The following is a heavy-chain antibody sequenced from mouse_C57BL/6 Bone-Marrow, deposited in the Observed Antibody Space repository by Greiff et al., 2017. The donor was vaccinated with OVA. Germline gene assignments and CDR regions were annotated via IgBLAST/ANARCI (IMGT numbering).Heavy chain of an antibody. CDR1: GYTFTSYG. CDR2: IYPRSGNT. CDR3: ARYSVVAGGY. D-gene: IGHD1-1*01. V-gene: IGHV1-81*01. J-gene: IGHJ2*01. Sequence: VQRVESGAELARPGASVKLSCKASGYTFTSYGLSWVKQRTGQGLEWIVEIYPRSGNTYYNEKFKGKATLTADKSSSTAYMELRSLTSEDSAVYFCARYSVVAGGYWGQGTTLTVSS.